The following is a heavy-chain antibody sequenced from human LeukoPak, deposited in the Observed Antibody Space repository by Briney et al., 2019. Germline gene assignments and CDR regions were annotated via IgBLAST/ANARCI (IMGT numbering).Heavy chain of an antibody. Sequence: GASVNVSCKASGYTFTGYYMHWVRQAPGQGLEWMGWINPNSGGTNYAQKFQGRVTMTRDTSISTAYMELSRLRSDDTAVYYCARDLEDIVVVPAAPNDLDYWGQGTLVTVSS. V-gene: IGHV1-2*02. CDR3: ARDLEDIVVVPAAPNDLDY. D-gene: IGHD2-2*01. J-gene: IGHJ4*02. CDR1: GYTFTGYY. CDR2: INPNSGGT.